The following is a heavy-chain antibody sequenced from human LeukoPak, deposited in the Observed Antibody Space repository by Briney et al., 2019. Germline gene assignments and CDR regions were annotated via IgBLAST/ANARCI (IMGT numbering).Heavy chain of an antibody. Sequence: GGSLRLSCAASGFTVSSNYMSWVRQAPGKGLEWVSGIYTGGDTYYADSVKDSFTISRDNSKNTLYLQMNSLRAEDTAVYYCTKGLWAGVSAARDWGQGTLVTVSS. J-gene: IGHJ4*02. CDR3: TKGLWAGVSAARD. V-gene: IGHV3-66*01. CDR2: IYTGGDT. CDR1: GFTVSSNY. D-gene: IGHD3-10*01.